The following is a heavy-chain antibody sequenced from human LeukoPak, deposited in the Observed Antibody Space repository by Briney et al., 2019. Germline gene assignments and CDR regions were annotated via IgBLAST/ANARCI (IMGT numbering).Heavy chain of an antibody. Sequence: SETLSLTCTVSGGSISSYYWSWIRQPPGKGLEWIGYIYYSGSTNYNPSLKSRVTISVDTSKNQFSLKLSSVTAADTAVYYCARGHHYYDSSGYVNFDYWGQGTLVTVSS. D-gene: IGHD3-22*01. CDR1: GGSISSYY. J-gene: IGHJ4*02. CDR3: ARGHHYYDSSGYVNFDY. CDR2: IYYSGST. V-gene: IGHV4-59*12.